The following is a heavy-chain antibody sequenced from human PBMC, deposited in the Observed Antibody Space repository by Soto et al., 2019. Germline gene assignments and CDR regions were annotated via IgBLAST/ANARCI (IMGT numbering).Heavy chain of an antibody. CDR2: IYYSGST. CDR1: GGSISSSSYY. D-gene: IGHD5-18*01. J-gene: IGHJ4*02. CDR3: ATQGRAIELWLLDY. V-gene: IGHV4-39*01. Sequence: SETLSLTCTVSGGSISSSSYYWGWIRQPPGKGLEWIGSIYYSGSTYYNPSLKSRATISVDTSKNQFSLKLSSVTAADTAVYYCATQGRAIELWLLDYWGKGTLVT.